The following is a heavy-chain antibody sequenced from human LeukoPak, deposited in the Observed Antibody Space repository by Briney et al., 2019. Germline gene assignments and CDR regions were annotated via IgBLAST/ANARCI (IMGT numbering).Heavy chain of an antibody. V-gene: IGHV3-23*01. Sequence: GGSLRLSCAASGFTCSSYATSWVRQAPGKGLEWVSAISGSGDSTYYGDSEKGRFTISRDNSKNTLYLQMNSLRAEDTAVYYCAKTRPLDSSSWSHGDYWGQGTLVTVSS. J-gene: IGHJ4*02. D-gene: IGHD6-13*01. CDR1: GFTCSSYA. CDR3: AKTRPLDSSSWSHGDY. CDR2: ISGSGDST.